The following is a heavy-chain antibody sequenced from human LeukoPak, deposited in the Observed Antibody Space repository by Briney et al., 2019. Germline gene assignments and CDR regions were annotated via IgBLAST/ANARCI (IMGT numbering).Heavy chain of an antibody. D-gene: IGHD2-8*02. Sequence: GSLRLSCAASEFSVGSNYMNWVRQSPGKGLEWIGNIYYSGSTYYNPSLKSRVTLSIDTSKNQFSLRLSSVTAADTAVYFCARIRPGLVEPYYFDYWGQGTLLTVSS. CDR3: ARIRPGLVEPYYFDY. J-gene: IGHJ4*02. CDR2: IYYSGST. CDR1: EFSVGSNY. V-gene: IGHV4-59*02.